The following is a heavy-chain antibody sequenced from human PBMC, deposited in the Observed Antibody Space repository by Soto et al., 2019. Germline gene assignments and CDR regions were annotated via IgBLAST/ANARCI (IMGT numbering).Heavy chain of an antibody. CDR3: ARWGSGSRQGFVT. V-gene: IGHV4-31*03. CDR2: IYYSGST. J-gene: IGHJ5*02. Sequence: QVQLQESGPGLVKPSQTLSLTCTVSGGSISSGDYYWSRIRQHPGNGLEWIGYIYYSGSTYYNPSLKSRVTMEVDTAKNQFSLKLSSVTAADTGVYCCARWGSGSRQGFVTGGQGTVVIVSS. D-gene: IGHD3-16*01. CDR1: GGSISSGDYY.